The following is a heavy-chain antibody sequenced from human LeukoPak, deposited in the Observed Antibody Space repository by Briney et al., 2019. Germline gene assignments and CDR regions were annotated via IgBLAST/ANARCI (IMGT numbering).Heavy chain of an antibody. CDR1: GTSVSSANYY. V-gene: IGHV4-39*02. CDR2: LYYSGNT. Sequence: SETLSLTCTVSGTSVSSANYYWAWIRQPPGKGLEWIGSLYYSGNTYANPSLKSRVTMFADTSNNYFSLRLTSVAAADTAVYYCARSRGWYGMDVWGQGTTVTVSS. J-gene: IGHJ6*02. D-gene: IGHD1-26*01. CDR3: ARSRGWYGMDV.